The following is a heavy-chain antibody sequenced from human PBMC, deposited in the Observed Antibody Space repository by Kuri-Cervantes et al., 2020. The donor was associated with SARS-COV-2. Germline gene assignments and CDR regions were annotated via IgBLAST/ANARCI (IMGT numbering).Heavy chain of an antibody. J-gene: IGHJ6*03. D-gene: IGHD2-21*01. Sequence: SETLSLTCTVSGGSISSYYWSWIRQPAGKGLEWIGRIYTSGSTNYNPSLKSRVTMSVDTSKNQFSLKLSSVTAADTAVYYCARDGAYCGGDCYSNDYYYYMDVWGKGTTVTVSS. CDR3: ARDGAYCGGDCYSNDYYYYMDV. CDR2: IYTSGST. CDR1: GGSISSYY. V-gene: IGHV4-4*07.